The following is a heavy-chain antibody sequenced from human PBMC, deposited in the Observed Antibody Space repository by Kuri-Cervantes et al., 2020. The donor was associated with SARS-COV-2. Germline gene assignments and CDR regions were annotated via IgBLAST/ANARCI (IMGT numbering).Heavy chain of an antibody. CDR3: ASLSPSEWLGFMDPFYYYYGMDA. CDR2: INRSGST. Sequence: SETLSLTCAVYGGSFSGYYWSWIRQPPGKGLEWVGEINRSGSTKYNPSRKSRVTISVVTSKNQFSLKLSSVPAADTAVYYCASLSPSEWLGFMDPFYYYYGMDAWGQGTTVTVSS. J-gene: IGHJ6*02. D-gene: IGHD5-12*01. CDR1: GGSFSGYY. V-gene: IGHV4-34*01.